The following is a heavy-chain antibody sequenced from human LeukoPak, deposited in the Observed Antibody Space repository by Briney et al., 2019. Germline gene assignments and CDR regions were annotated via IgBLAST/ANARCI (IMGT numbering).Heavy chain of an antibody. CDR3: ARGHDSSGYSFFPFDY. D-gene: IGHD3-22*01. V-gene: IGHV4-61*05. Sequence: SETLSLTCTVSGGSISSSSYYWGWIRQPPGKGLEWIGYIYYSGSTNYNPSLKSRVTISVDTSKNQFSLKLSSVTAADTAVYYCARGHDSSGYSFFPFDYWGQGTLVTVSS. CDR1: GGSISSSSYY. CDR2: IYYSGST. J-gene: IGHJ4*02.